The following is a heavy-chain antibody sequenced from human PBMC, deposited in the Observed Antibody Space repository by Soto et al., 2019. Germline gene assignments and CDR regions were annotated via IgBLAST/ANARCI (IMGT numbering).Heavy chain of an antibody. CDR1: GYTFTSYG. D-gene: IGHD3-10*01. CDR2: ISAYNGNT. V-gene: IGHV1-18*01. Sequence: QVQLVQSGAEVKKPGASVKVSCKASGYTFTSYGISWVRQAPGQGLEWMGWISAYNGNTNYAQKLQGRVTMTTDTSTSTAYMELRSLRSDDTAVYYCARDAAESLWFGELFGGGHYYYYGMDVWGQGTTVTVSS. CDR3: ARDAAESLWFGELFGGGHYYYYGMDV. J-gene: IGHJ6*02.